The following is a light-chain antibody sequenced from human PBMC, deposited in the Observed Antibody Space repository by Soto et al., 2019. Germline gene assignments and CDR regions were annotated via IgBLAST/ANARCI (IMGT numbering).Light chain of an antibody. CDR1: SSDVGAYNY. Sequence: SALTQPASVSGSPGQSITISCTGTSSDVGAYNYVSWYQHHPGKAPKLMIYDVSYRPSGVSDRFSGSKSGNTASLTISGLQAEDEADYYCGSYTSSSTLVFGTGTKVTVL. CDR2: DVS. V-gene: IGLV2-14*01. J-gene: IGLJ1*01. CDR3: GSYTSSSTLV.